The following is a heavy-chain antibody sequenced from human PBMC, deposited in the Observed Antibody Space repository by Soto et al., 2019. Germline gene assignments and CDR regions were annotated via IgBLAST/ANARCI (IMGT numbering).Heavy chain of an antibody. CDR3: ARGIGGWFGVAYYYGMDV. CDR2: IVVGSGNT. D-gene: IGHD3-10*01. V-gene: IGHV1-58*01. CDR1: GFTFTNSA. Sequence: SVKVSCKASGFTFTNSAVQWVRQARGQRLEWIGWIVVGSGNTNYAQKFQERVTITRDMSTSTAYMELSSLRSEDTAVYYCARGIGGWFGVAYYYGMDVWGQGTTVTVSS. J-gene: IGHJ6*02.